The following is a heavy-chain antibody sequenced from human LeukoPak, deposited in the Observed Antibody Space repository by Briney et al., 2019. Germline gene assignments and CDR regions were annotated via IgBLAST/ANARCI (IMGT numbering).Heavy chain of an antibody. Sequence: GGSLRLSCAASGFTFSSYAMHWVRQAPGKGLEWVAVISYDGSNKYYADSVKGRFTISRDNSKNTLYLQMNSLRAEDTAVYYCARDGSKVGYRPYYYYYYGMDVWGQGTTVTVSS. J-gene: IGHJ6*02. V-gene: IGHV3-30-3*01. CDR1: GFTFSSYA. D-gene: IGHD1-26*01. CDR3: ARDGSKVGYRPYYYYYYGMDV. CDR2: ISYDGSNK.